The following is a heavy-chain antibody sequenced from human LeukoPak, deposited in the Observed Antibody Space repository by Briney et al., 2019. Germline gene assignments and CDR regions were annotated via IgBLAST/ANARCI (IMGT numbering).Heavy chain of an antibody. D-gene: IGHD1-14*01. CDR3: ASLMSRVIVTGDFDN. CDR1: GFTFNSYA. Sequence: GGSLRLSCAASGFTFNSYAMNWVRQAPGKGLEWVSAISDRGGSTYYADSVKGRFTISRDNSKNTLSLQMNSLRAEDTAVYYCASLMSRVIVTGDFDNWGQGTLVTVSS. V-gene: IGHV3-23*01. J-gene: IGHJ4*02. CDR2: ISDRGGST.